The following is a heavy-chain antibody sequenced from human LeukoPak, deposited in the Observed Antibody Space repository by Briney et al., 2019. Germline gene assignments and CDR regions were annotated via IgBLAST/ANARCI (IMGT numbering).Heavy chain of an antibody. D-gene: IGHD4-17*01. CDR2: IRSKANSYAT. J-gene: IGHJ6*02. Sequence: GSLRLSCAASGFTFSGSAMHWVRQASGKGLEWVGRIRSKANSYATAYAASVKGRFTISRDDSKNTAYLQMNSLKTEDTAVYYCTRSTVTPKPYYYYYGMDVWGQGTTVTVSS. V-gene: IGHV3-73*01. CDR3: TRSTVTPKPYYYYYGMDV. CDR1: GFTFSGSA.